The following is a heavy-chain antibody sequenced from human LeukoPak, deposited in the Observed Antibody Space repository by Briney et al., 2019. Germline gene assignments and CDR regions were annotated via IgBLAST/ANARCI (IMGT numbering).Heavy chain of an antibody. J-gene: IGHJ4*02. D-gene: IGHD6-19*01. V-gene: IGHV3-9*01. Sequence: GGSLRLSCAASGFTFDDYAMHWVRQAPGKGLEWVSGISWSSGSIGYADSVKGRFTISRDNAKNSLYLQMNSLRAEDTALYYCAKDISPGYSSGWYYFDYWGQGTLVTVSS. CDR1: GFTFDDYA. CDR3: AKDISPGYSSGWYYFDY. CDR2: ISWSSGSI.